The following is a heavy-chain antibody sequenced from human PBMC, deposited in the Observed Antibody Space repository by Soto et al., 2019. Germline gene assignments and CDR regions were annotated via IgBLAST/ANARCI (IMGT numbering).Heavy chain of an antibody. CDR1: GGSISSYY. CDR3: ARVAKQYYDFWSGYYYYYGMDV. Sequence: SETLSLTCTVSGGSISSYYWSWIRQPPGKGLEWIGYIYYSGSTNYNPSLKSRVTISVDTSKNQFSLKLSSVTAADTAVYYCARVAKQYYDFWSGYYYYYGMDVWGQGTTVTVSS. D-gene: IGHD3-3*01. CDR2: IYYSGST. J-gene: IGHJ6*02. V-gene: IGHV4-59*01.